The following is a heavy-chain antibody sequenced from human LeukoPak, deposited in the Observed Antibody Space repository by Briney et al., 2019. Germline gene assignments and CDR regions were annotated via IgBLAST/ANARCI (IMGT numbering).Heavy chain of an antibody. CDR2: IIPIFGTA. J-gene: IGHJ4*02. V-gene: IGHV1-69*05. D-gene: IGHD5-12*01. Sequence: GSSVKVSCKASGGTFRSYAISWVRQAPGQGLEWMGRIIPIFGTANYAQKFQGRVTITTDESTSTAYMELSSLRSEDTAVYYCARGNIVATTFDYWGQGTLVTVSS. CDR3: ARGNIVATTFDY. CDR1: GGTFRSYA.